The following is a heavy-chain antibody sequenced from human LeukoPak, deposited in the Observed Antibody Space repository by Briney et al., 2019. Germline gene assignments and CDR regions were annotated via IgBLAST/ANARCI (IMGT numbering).Heavy chain of an antibody. D-gene: IGHD4-17*01. CDR2: IIPIFGTA. J-gene: IGHJ2*01. Sequence: SVKVSCKASGYTFTSYYMHWVRQAPGQGLEWMGGIIPIFGTANYAQKFQGRVTITADKSTSTAYMELSSLRSEDTAVYYCARDVLVAGDYPGDFDLWGRGTLVTVSS. CDR3: ARDVLVAGDYPGDFDL. CDR1: GYTFTSYY. V-gene: IGHV1-69*06.